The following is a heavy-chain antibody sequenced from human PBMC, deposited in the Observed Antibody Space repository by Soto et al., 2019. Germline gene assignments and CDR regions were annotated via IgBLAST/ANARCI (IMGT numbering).Heavy chain of an antibody. CDR2: IYYSGST. D-gene: IGHD2-15*01. CDR3: ARHNWWAYYFDY. J-gene: IGHJ4*02. V-gene: IGHV4-39*01. CDR1: GGSISSSSYY. Sequence: SETLSLTCTVSGGSISSSSYYWGWIRQPPGKGLEWIGSIYYSGSTYYNPSLKSRVTISVDTSKNQFSLKLSSVTAADTAVYYCARHNWWAYYFDYWGQGTLVTVSS.